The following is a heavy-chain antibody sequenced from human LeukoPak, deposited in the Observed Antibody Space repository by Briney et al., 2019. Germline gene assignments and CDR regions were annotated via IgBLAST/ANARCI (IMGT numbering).Heavy chain of an antibody. V-gene: IGHV1-24*01. CDR1: GYTLTELS. Sequence: ASVKVSCKVSGYTLTELSMHWVRQAPGKGLEWMGGLDPEDGETIYAQKFQGRVTMTEDTPTDTAYMELSSLRSEDTAVYYCATGSGSKPYYYYGMDVWGQGTTVTVSS. CDR3: ATGSGSKPYYYYGMDV. D-gene: IGHD1-26*01. CDR2: LDPEDGET. J-gene: IGHJ6*02.